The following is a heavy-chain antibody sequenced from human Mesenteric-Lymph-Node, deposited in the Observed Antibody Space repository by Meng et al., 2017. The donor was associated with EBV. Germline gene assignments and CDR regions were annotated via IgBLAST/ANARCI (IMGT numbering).Heavy chain of an antibody. CDR1: GGSFSGYY. Sequence: QVQLQQWGSGLLEPSVILSLTCAVYGGSFSGYYWSWIRQPPGKGLEWIGEINHSGSTNYNPSLKSRVTISVDTSKNQFSLKLSSVTAADTAVYYCARGFLSFVRVFDYWGQGTLVTVSS. CDR3: ARGFLSFVRVFDY. CDR2: INHSGST. D-gene: IGHD2/OR15-2a*01. J-gene: IGHJ4*02. V-gene: IGHV4-34*01.